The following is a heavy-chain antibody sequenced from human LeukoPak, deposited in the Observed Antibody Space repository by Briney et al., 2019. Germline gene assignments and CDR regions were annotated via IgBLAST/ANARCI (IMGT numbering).Heavy chain of an antibody. CDR3: ARHKGTAWERSDPDY. J-gene: IGHJ4*02. D-gene: IGHD1-26*01. V-gene: IGHV4-59*08. CDR1: GGSISSYY. CDR2: IYYSGST. Sequence: SETLSLTCTGSGGSISSYYWSWIRQPPGKGLEGIGYIYYSGSTNYNPSLKSRVTISVDTSKNQFSLKLSSVTAPDTAVYYCARHKGTAWERSDPDYWGQGTLVTVSS.